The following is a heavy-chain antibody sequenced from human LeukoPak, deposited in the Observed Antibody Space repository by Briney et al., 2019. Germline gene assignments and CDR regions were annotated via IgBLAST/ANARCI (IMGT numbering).Heavy chain of an antibody. CDR3: ARDRSHRYSYGLTFDY. CDR1: GYTFTSYG. Sequence: ASVKVSCKASGYTFTSYGISWVRQAPGQGLEWMGWISAYNGNTNYAQKFQGRVTMTRDTSISTAYMELSRLRSDDTAVYYCARDRSHRYSYGLTFDYWGQGTLVTVSS. J-gene: IGHJ4*02. CDR2: ISAYNGNT. V-gene: IGHV1-18*01. D-gene: IGHD5-18*01.